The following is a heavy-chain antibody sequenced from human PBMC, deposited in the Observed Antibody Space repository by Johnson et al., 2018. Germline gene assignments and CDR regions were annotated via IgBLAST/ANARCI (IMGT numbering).Heavy chain of an antibody. CDR3: AKDDLYYYDSGDDAFEL. D-gene: IGHD3-10*01. V-gene: IGHV3-30*18. CDR1: GFTFSSYA. CDR2: ISYDGRNK. Sequence: QVQLVESGGGVVQPGRSLRLSCAASGFTFSSYAMHWVRQAPGKGLEWVAVISYDGRNKYYADSVKGRFTISRDNFKNTLYLQMNSLSAEDTDVFFCAKDDLYYYDSGDDAFELWGQGTMVTVSA. J-gene: IGHJ3*01.